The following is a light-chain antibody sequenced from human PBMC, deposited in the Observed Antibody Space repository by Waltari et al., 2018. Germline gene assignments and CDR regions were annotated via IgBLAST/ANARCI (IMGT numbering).Light chain of an antibody. CDR2: VNSDGSH. Sequence: QLVLTQSPSASASLGASVKLTCTPSRRHSSTTIAWLPQQPGKGPRYLLKVNSDGSHRKGDEIPDRFSGSSSGAERYPTISSLQSEDEADYYCETGGHGTWVFGGGTKLTVL. CDR3: ETGGHGTWV. V-gene: IGLV4-69*01. CDR1: RRHSSTT. J-gene: IGLJ3*02.